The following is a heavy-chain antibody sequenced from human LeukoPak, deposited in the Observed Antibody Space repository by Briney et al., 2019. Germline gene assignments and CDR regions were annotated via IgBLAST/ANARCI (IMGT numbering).Heavy chain of an antibody. D-gene: IGHD1-26*01. CDR1: GYTFTIYD. V-gene: IGHV1-8*01. J-gene: IGHJ4*02. CDR2: MNPKSGNT. CDR3: ARVWGAIDY. Sequence: GASVNVSCKTSGYTFTIYDINWVRQATGQGLEWMGWMNPKSGNTGSAQRFQGRVTMTRDTSISTAYMELSSLRSEDTAVYYCARVWGAIDYWGQGTLVTVSS.